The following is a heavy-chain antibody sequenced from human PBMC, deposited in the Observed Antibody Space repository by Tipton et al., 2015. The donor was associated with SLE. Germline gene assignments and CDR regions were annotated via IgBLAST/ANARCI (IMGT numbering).Heavy chain of an antibody. Sequence: TLSLTCAVYGGSFSGYYWTWIRQPPGKGLEWIGEINHSGSTNYNPSLKSRVTISVDTSKNQFSLRLISVTAADTAVYYCAQAHDYWGQGILVTVSS. CDR2: INHSGST. CDR1: GGSFSGYY. CDR3: AQAHDY. J-gene: IGHJ4*02. V-gene: IGHV4-34*01.